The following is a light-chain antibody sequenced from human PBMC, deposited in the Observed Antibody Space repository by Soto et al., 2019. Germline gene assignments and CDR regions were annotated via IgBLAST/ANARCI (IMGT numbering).Light chain of an antibody. CDR2: GAS. J-gene: IGKJ1*01. V-gene: IGKV3-15*01. Sequence: EIVMTQSPATLSVSPGERATLSCRASQSVGSHLAWYQQRPGQAPRLLIYGASYRATGIPARFSGSGSGTDFTLTISSLQSEDFAVYYCQQYGSSGTFGQGTKVDIK. CDR3: QQYGSSGT. CDR1: QSVGSH.